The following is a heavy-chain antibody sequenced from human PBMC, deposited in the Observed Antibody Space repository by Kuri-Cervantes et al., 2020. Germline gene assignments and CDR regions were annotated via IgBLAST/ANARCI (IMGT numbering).Heavy chain of an antibody. CDR1: GHTFIGYS. J-gene: IGHJ4*01. CDR2: INPNSAGT. V-gene: IGHV1-2*02. CDR3: ASIKVVITIFCPVIRGDY. D-gene: IGHD3-9*01. Sequence: ASVKVSCKAAGHTFIGYSIYWVRQAPGQGLEWTGCINPNSAGTNYTQKFQRRVTVTRDTSTSTAYMELSSLRSEDTAVYYCASIKVVITIFCPVIRGDYWGQGTLVTVSS.